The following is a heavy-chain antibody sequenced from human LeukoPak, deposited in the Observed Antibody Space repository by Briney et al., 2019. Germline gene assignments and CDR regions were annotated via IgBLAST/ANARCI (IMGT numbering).Heavy chain of an antibody. J-gene: IGHJ4*02. Sequence: PSETLSLTCTVSGGSISSYYWGWIRQPPGKGLEWIGSIYYSGSTYYNPSLKSRVTISVDTSKNQFSLKLSSVTAADTAVYYCARHEDPGYSSSWSFDYWGQGTLVTVSS. CDR3: ARHEDPGYSSSWSFDY. CDR2: IYYSGST. D-gene: IGHD6-13*01. V-gene: IGHV4-39*01. CDR1: GGSISSYY.